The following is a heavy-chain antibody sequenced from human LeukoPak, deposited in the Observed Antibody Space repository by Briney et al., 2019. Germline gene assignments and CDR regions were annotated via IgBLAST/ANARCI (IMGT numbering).Heavy chain of an antibody. CDR2: IRSKGFGGTT. Sequence: RTGGSLRLSCTASGFTFGDYAMSWVRQAPGKGLEWVGFIRSKGFGGTTEYAASVKGRFTISRDDSKSIAYLQMNSLKTEDTAVYYCTRGWTHRRFDYWGQGTLVTVSS. J-gene: IGHJ4*02. CDR1: GFTFGDYA. CDR3: TRGWTHRRFDY. D-gene: IGHD3/OR15-3a*01. V-gene: IGHV3-49*04.